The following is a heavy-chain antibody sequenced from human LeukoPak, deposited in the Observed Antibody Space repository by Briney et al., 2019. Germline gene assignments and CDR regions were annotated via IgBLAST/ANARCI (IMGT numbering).Heavy chain of an antibody. D-gene: IGHD3-10*01. CDR1: GGSFSGYY. Sequence: SETLSLTCAVYGGSFSGYYWSWIRQPPGKGLEWIGEINHSGSTNYNPSLKSRVTISVDTSKNQFSLKLSSVTAADTAVYYCASGYGSGSYHPGDYWGQGTLVTVSS. V-gene: IGHV4-34*01. CDR3: ASGYGSGSYHPGDY. J-gene: IGHJ4*02. CDR2: INHSGST.